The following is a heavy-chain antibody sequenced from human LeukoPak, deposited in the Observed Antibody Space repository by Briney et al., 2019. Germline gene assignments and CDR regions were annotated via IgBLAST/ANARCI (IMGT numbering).Heavy chain of an antibody. CDR1: GFTFSSYE. D-gene: IGHD3-10*01. V-gene: IGHV3-48*03. CDR3: ARGSLRLRAYYFDY. CDR2: ISNGGSPV. Sequence: GGSLRLSCAASGFTFSSYEMNWVRQAPGKGLEWVSYISNGGSPVYYADSVKGRFTISRDNAKHSLCLQMNSLRAEDTAVYFCARGSLRLRAYYFDYWGQGTLVTVSS. J-gene: IGHJ4*02.